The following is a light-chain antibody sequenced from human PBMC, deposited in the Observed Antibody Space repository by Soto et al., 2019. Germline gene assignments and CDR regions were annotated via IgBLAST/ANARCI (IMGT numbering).Light chain of an antibody. Sequence: DIQMTQSPSTLSASVGDRVTITCRASQRISSWLAWYQQKPGKAPKLLIYLASNLESGVPSRFSGSASRTEFTLTISSLQPDDFATYYCQQYDSYPRTFGQGTKVDIK. CDR1: QRISSW. CDR3: QQYDSYPRT. V-gene: IGKV1-5*03. J-gene: IGKJ2*01. CDR2: LAS.